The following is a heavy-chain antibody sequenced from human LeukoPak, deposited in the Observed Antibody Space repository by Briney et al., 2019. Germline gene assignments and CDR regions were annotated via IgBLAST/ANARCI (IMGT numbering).Heavy chain of an antibody. V-gene: IGHV3-21*01. D-gene: IGHD2-2*01. Sequence: GGSLRLSCAASGFTFNSYSMNWVRQAPGKGLEWVSSISSSSSYIYYADSVKGRFTISRDNAKNSLYLQMNSLRAEDTAVYYCARDAWGYCSSTSCSVAFDIWGQGTMVTVSS. CDR1: GFTFNSYS. J-gene: IGHJ3*02. CDR3: ARDAWGYCSSTSCSVAFDI. CDR2: ISSSSSYI.